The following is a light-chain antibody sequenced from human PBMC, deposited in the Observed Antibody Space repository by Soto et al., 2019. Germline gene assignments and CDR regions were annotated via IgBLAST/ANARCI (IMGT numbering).Light chain of an antibody. CDR2: TAS. J-gene: IGKJ4*01. V-gene: IGKV1-12*01. CDR3: QQANSFPLS. CDR1: QGISSL. Sequence: DIQMTQSPSSVSASGGDRVTITCRASQGISSLFAWYQQKPGKAPNLLIHTASSLQSGVPSRFSGSGSGTDFTLTISSLQPEVFATYYCQQANSFPLSFGGGTKVEIK.